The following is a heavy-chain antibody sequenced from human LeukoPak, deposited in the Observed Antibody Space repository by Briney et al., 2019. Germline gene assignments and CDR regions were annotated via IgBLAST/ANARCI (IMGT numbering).Heavy chain of an antibody. Sequence: PGGSLRLSCAASGFTFSSYAMSWVRQAPGKGLEWVAGISGSGGTTYYADSVKGRLTISRDNSKNTLSLQMNSLRAEDTAVYYCVKGGGWGGTGMIHYFDYWGQGTLVTVSS. D-gene: IGHD1-1*01. CDR3: VKGGGWGGTGMIHYFDY. CDR1: GFTFSSYA. J-gene: IGHJ4*02. V-gene: IGHV3-23*01. CDR2: ISGSGGTT.